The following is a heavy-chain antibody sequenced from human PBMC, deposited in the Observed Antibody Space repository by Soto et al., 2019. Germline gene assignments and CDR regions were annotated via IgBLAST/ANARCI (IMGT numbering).Heavy chain of an antibody. V-gene: IGHV4-39*01. CDR1: GGSISSPSYY. Sequence: QLQLQESGPGLVKPSENLSLTCSVSGGSISSPSYYWGWIRQPPGKGLEWIGSIYYSGNTYYNPSLKSRVTIFVDTSRNQFSLKVNSVTAADTAVYFCARLPGITTFRHDYWGQGTLVTVSS. J-gene: IGHJ4*02. D-gene: IGHD1-1*01. CDR3: ARLPGITTFRHDY. CDR2: IYYSGNT.